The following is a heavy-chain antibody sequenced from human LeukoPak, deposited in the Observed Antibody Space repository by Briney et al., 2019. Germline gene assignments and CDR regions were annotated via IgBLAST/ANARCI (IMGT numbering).Heavy chain of an antibody. CDR3: ARQARYGMDV. CDR1: GGSISSYY. Sequence: SETLSLTCTVSGGSISSYYWSWIRQPPGKGLDWIGYIYYSGSTNYNPSLKSRVTISVDTSKNQFSLKLSSVTAADTAVYYCARQARYGMDVWGQGTTVTVSS. CDR2: IYYSGST. J-gene: IGHJ6*02. V-gene: IGHV4-59*08.